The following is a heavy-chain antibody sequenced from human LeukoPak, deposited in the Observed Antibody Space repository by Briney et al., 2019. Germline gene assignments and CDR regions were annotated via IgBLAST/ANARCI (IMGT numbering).Heavy chain of an antibody. Sequence: PSETLSLTYTVCGGSINDASWNWIRKPPGQGLEWIGYIYHSGGTNYNPSLKSRVTISLDTSKNQFSLKLSSVTAADTAVYYCARVGTYYRSLDSWGQGTLVTVSS. CDR1: GGSINDAS. J-gene: IGHJ4*02. V-gene: IGHV4-59*13. CDR3: ARVGTYYRSLDS. D-gene: IGHD3-10*01. CDR2: IYHSGGT.